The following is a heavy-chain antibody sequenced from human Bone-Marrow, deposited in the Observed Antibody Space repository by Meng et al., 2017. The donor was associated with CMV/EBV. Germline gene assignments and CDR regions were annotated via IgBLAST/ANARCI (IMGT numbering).Heavy chain of an antibody. V-gene: IGHV1-2*02. CDR2: INPNSGGT. J-gene: IGHJ4*02. CDR1: GYTFTDFF. Sequence: ASVKVSCKASGYTFTDFFIHWVRQAPGQGLEWMGWINPNSGGTNYAQKFQGRVTMTRDTSISTAYMELNRLRSDNTAVYYCARIATFLVGATGYWGQGTLVTVSS. D-gene: IGHD1-26*01. CDR3: ARIATFLVGATGY.